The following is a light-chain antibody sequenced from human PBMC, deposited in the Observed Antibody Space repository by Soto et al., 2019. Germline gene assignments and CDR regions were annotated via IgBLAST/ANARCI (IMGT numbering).Light chain of an antibody. CDR1: QRISNW. J-gene: IGKJ1*01. CDR2: KAS. Sequence: DIQMTQSPSTPSASVGDRVTITCRASQRISNWLAWYRQKPGTAHKVLIYKASSLESGVPSRFSGSGSGTEFTLTISSLQPDDFATYYCQQYNSYPTFGQGTKVDIK. V-gene: IGKV1-5*03. CDR3: QQYNSYPT.